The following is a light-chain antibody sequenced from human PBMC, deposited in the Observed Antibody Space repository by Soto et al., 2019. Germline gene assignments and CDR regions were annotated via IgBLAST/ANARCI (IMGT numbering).Light chain of an antibody. CDR2: DVT. Sequence: QSALTQPASVSGSPGQSITISCTGTSSDGDYVSWYQQHPGTAPKLIISDVTNRPSGVSNRFSGSKSDYTASLTISGLQAEDEADYYCSSYTAASSLDVVFGGGTKLTVL. CDR1: SSDGDY. J-gene: IGLJ2*01. CDR3: SSYTAASSLDVV. V-gene: IGLV2-14*03.